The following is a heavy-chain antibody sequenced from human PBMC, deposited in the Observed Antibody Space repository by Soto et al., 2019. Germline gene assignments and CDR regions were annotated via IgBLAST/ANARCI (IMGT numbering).Heavy chain of an antibody. V-gene: IGHV2-5*01. CDR1: GFSLTTSGVA. CDR3: AHRPTSTDDLYFDY. J-gene: IGHJ4*02. CDR2: FYWNDDK. Sequence: QITLTESGPTLVTPTQTLTLTCSFSGFSLTTSGVAVGWFRQPPGKAPEWLALFYWNDDKRYSPSLRSRLTVTGDSSKNQVVLTLANVDPVDSGTYYCAHRPTSTDDLYFDYWGQGTLVTVSS.